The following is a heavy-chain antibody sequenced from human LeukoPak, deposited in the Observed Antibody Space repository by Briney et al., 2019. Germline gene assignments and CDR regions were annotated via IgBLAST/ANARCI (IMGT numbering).Heavy chain of an antibody. CDR1: GFTFSSYA. CDR3: ARAGSGWYYFDY. J-gene: IGHJ4*02. D-gene: IGHD6-19*01. Sequence: PGGSLRLSCAASGFTFSSYAMSWVRQAPGKGLEWVSAISGSGGSTYYADSVKGRFTISRDNSKNTLYLQMNSLRAEDTAVYYCARAGSGWYYFDYWGQGTLVTVSS. V-gene: IGHV3-23*01. CDR2: ISGSGGST.